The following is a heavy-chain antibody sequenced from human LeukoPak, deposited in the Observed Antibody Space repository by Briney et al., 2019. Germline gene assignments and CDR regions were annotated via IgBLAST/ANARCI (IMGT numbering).Heavy chain of an antibody. CDR3: ARTRGSYPFDY. V-gene: IGHV3-21*01. CDR1: GFTFSSYS. Sequence: GGSLRLSCAASGFTFSSYSMNWVRQAPGKGLEWVSSISSSSSYIYYADSVKGRFTISRDNAKNSLYLQMNSLRAEDTAVYYCARTRGSYPFDYWAREPWSPSPQ. D-gene: IGHD1-26*01. J-gene: IGHJ4*02. CDR2: ISSSSSYI.